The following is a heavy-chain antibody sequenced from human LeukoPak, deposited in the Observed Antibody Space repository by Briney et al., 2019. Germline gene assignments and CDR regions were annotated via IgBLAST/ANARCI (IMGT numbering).Heavy chain of an antibody. Sequence: GGSLRLSCAASGFTFSSYWMHWVRQAPGKGLVWVSRIKNDGSSPTYADSVKGRFTISRDNAKNTLCLQMNSLRAEDTAVYYCVSFSYDSDGHTKSDYCGQGTLVTVSS. CDR2: IKNDGSSP. J-gene: IGHJ4*02. CDR1: GFTFSSYW. D-gene: IGHD3-22*01. V-gene: IGHV3-74*01. CDR3: VSFSYDSDGHTKSDY.